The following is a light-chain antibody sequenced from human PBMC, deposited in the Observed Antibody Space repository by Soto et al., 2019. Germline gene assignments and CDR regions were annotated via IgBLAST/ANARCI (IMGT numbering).Light chain of an antibody. J-gene: IGKJ1*01. CDR1: QSVSSW. CDR2: QAS. V-gene: IGKV1-5*03. Sequence: DIQMTQSPSTLSASVGDRVTFTCRASQSVSSWVAWYQQKPGKAPNLLITQASSLESGVPSRFSGSGTGTEFTLTINCLQPDDFAPYYCQQYKSFMRTFGQGTKVEIK. CDR3: QQYKSFMRT.